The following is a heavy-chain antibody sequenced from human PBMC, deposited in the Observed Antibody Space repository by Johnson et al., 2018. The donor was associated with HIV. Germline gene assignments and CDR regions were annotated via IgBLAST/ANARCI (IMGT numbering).Heavy chain of an antibody. CDR1: GFDFSSYW. J-gene: IGHJ3*02. CDR2: ISYDGSNK. V-gene: IGHV3-30-3*01. D-gene: IGHD4-17*01. CDR3: ARGGLGDYVVAFDI. Sequence: QVQLVESGGGVVQPGGSLRLSCVSSGFDFSSYWMNWVRQAPGKGLEWVAVISYDGSNKYYADSVKGRFTISRDNSKNTLYLQMNSLRAEDTAVYYCARGGLGDYVVAFDIWGQGTMVTVSS.